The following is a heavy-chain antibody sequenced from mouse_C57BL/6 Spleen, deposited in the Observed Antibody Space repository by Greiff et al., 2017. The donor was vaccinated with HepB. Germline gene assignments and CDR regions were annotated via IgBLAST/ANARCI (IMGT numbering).Heavy chain of an antibody. CDR3: AIKITTVVEGYAMDY. V-gene: IGHV1-74*01. J-gene: IGHJ4*01. CDR2: IHPSDSDT. D-gene: IGHD1-1*01. CDR1: GYTFTSYW. Sequence: VQLQQPGAELVKPGASVKVSCKASGYTFTSYWMHWVKQRPGQGLEWIGRIHPSDSDTNYNQKFKGKATLTVDKSSSTAYMQLSSLTSEDSAVYDCAIKITTVVEGYAMDYWGQGTSVTVSS.